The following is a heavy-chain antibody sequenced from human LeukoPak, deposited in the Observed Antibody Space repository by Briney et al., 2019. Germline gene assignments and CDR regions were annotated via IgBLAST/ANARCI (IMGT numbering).Heavy chain of an antibody. Sequence: GGSLRLSCAASGFMFSSNWMSWVRLAPGKGLEWVANIREDGTETYYVDSVKGRFTISRDNAKNSLYLQMNSLRVEDTAVYYCAKDSSSWPIYFDYWGQGTLVTVSS. D-gene: IGHD6-13*01. CDR2: IREDGTET. CDR3: AKDSSSWPIYFDY. J-gene: IGHJ4*02. CDR1: GFMFSSNW. V-gene: IGHV3-7*03.